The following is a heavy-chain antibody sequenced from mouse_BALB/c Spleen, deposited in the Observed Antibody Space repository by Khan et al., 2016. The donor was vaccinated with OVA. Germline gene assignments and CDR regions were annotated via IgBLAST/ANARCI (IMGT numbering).Heavy chain of an antibody. Sequence: EVQLQESGPGLVKPSRSLSLTCTVTGYSITSDYAWNWIRQFPGNKLEWMGYISYSGSTSYIPSLKSRISITRDTSKNQFFLQLNSVTSEDTATYYCARGRAYWGQGTLVTVSA. D-gene: IGHD3-3*01. CDR1: GYSITSDYA. J-gene: IGHJ3*01. V-gene: IGHV3-2*02. CDR2: ISYSGST. CDR3: ARGRAY.